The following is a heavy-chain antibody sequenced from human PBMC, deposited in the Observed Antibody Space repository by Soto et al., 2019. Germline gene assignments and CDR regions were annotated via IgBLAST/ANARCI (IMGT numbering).Heavy chain of an antibody. CDR2: IWYDENKK. D-gene: IGHD4-4*01. Sequence: QVQLVESGGGVVQPGTSLRLSCAASGFPFSDHGMHWVRQSPGRGLEWVALIWYDENKKNYADSVKGRFTISRDNSKNTIYLQMNSLRAEDTAVYYCARDDSRASPFDYWGQGTLVTVAS. J-gene: IGHJ4*01. V-gene: IGHV3-33*01. CDR1: GFPFSDHG. CDR3: ARDDSRASPFDY.